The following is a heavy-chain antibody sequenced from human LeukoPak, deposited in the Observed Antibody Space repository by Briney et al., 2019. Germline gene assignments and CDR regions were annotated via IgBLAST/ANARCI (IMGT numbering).Heavy chain of an antibody. V-gene: IGHV3-7*01. CDR3: ARDWGGEGRPTDY. CDR1: GFTFSTYW. CDR2: IRGDGGKR. J-gene: IGHJ4*02. D-gene: IGHD3-16*01. Sequence: GGSLRLSCAASGFTFSTYWVSWVRQAPGKGLEWVANIRGDGGKRNYVDSVKGRFTISRDNAKSSLYLQMNSLRAEDTAMYYCARDWGGEGRPTDYWGQGTLVTVSS.